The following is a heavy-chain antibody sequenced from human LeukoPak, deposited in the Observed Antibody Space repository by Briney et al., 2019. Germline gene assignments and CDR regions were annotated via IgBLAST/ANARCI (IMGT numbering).Heavy chain of an antibody. D-gene: IGHD2-15*01. J-gene: IGHJ4*02. V-gene: IGHV4-34*01. CDR1: GGSFSGYY. Sequence: SETLSLTCAVYGGSFSGYYWSWIRQPPGKGLEWIGEINHSGSTNYNPSLKSRVTISVDTSKNQFSLKLSSVTAADTAVYYCARSSGWRSYFDYWGQGTLVTVSS. CDR3: ARSSGWRSYFDY. CDR2: INHSGST.